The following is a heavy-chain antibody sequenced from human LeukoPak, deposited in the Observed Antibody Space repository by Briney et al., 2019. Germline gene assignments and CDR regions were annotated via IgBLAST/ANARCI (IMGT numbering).Heavy chain of an antibody. V-gene: IGHV3-74*01. D-gene: IGHD3-16*01. Sequence: GGSLRLSCAASGFTFSNFWVHWVRQAPGKGLVWLSRIHVIGGNTSYVDSVKGRFIISRDNAKEKVYLQMNNLRVDDTALYFCTRDRSYGFDPWGQGTLVTVSS. CDR1: GFTFSNFW. CDR2: IHVIGGNT. J-gene: IGHJ5*02. CDR3: TRDRSYGFDP.